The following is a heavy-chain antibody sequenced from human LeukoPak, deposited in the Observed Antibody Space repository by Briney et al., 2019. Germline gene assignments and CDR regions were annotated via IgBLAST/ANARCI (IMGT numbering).Heavy chain of an antibody. J-gene: IGHJ4*02. CDR2: IFHSGST. Sequence: PSGTLSLTCVVSGGSISSSTWWTWVRLPPGKGLEWIGEIFHSGSTNLNPSLKSRLTMSVDESRHQSSLKLTSVTAADTAVYYCASGGLVSRYLDHWGQGTLVTVSS. CDR3: ASGGLVSRYLDH. D-gene: IGHD3-9*01. V-gene: IGHV4-4*02. CDR1: GGSISSSTW.